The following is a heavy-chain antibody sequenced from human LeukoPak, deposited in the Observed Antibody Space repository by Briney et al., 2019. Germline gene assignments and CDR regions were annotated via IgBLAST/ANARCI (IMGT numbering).Heavy chain of an antibody. D-gene: IGHD6-19*01. CDR1: GFTFSSYA. CDR2: ISGSGGST. Sequence: GGSLRLSCAASGFTFSSYAMSWVRQAPGKGLEWVSAISGSGGSTYYADSVKGRFTISRDNSKNTLYLQMNSLRAEDTAVYYCAKDEKGYSSGWYVNYWGQGTLVTVSS. CDR3: AKDEKGYSSGWYVNY. V-gene: IGHV3-23*01. J-gene: IGHJ4*02.